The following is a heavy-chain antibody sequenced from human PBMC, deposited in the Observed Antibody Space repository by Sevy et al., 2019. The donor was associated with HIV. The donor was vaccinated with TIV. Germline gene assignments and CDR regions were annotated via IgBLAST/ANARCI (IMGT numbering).Heavy chain of an antibody. J-gene: IGHJ6*02. CDR2: ISSSSSYI. Sequence: GGSLRLSCAASGFTFSSYSMNWVRQAPGKGLEWVSSISSSSSYIYYADSVKGRFTISRDNAKNSLYLQMNSLRAEDTSVYYCAGDFSLYSYYDFWGGYAPRGMDVWGQGTTVTVSS. CDR1: GFTFSSYS. D-gene: IGHD3-3*01. V-gene: IGHV3-21*01. CDR3: AGDFSLYSYYDFWGGYAPRGMDV.